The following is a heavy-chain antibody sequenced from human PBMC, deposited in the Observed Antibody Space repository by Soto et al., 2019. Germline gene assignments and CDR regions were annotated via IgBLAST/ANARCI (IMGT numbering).Heavy chain of an antibody. V-gene: IGHV3-21*01. J-gene: IGHJ5*02. CDR3: ARDHKKTYYYDSSGHDWFDH. CDR2: ISSSSSYI. D-gene: IGHD3-22*01. CDR1: GFTFSSYS. Sequence: PGGSLRLSCAASGFTFSSYSMNWVRQAPGKGLEWVSSISSSSSYIYYADSVKGRFTISRDNAKNSLYLQMNSLRAEDTAVYYCARDHKKTYYYDSSGHDWFDHWGQGTLVTVSP.